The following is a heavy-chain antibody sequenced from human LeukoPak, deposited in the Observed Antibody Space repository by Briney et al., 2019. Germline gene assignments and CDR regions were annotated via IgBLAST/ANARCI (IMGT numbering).Heavy chain of an antibody. V-gene: IGHV3-48*01. J-gene: IGHJ3*02. CDR2: ISSSSSTI. CDR3: AGVDAAMPDAFDI. Sequence: GGSLRLSCAASGFTFSSYAMSWVRQAPGKGLEWVSYISSSSSTIYYADSAKGRFTISRDNSKNALYLQMDSLRADDTAVYYCAGVDAAMPDAFDIWGQGTTVTVSS. D-gene: IGHD5-18*01. CDR1: GFTFSSYA.